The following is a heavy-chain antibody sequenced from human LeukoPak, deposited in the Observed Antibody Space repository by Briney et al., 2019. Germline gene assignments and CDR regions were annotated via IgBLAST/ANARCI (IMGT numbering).Heavy chain of an antibody. V-gene: IGHV4-34*01. CDR2: INHSGST. CDR1: GGSFSGYY. Sequence: SETLSLTCAVYGGSFSGYYWSWIRQPPGKGLEWIGEINHSGSTNYNPSLKSRVTISVDTSKNQFSLKLSSVTAADTAVYYCASTVYSSSWYATGLGFDYWGQGTLVTVSS. D-gene: IGHD6-13*01. CDR3: ASTVYSSSWYATGLGFDY. J-gene: IGHJ4*02.